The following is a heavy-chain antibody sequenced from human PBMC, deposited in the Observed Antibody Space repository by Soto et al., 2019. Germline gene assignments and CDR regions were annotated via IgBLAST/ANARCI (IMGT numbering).Heavy chain of an antibody. Sequence: SVKVPCKASGGTFSSYAISWVRQAPGQGLEWMGGIIPIFGTANYAQKFQGRVTITADKSTSTAYMELSSLRSEDTAVYYCARDHGSSYYYGMDVWGQGTTVTVSS. J-gene: IGHJ6*02. CDR2: IIPIFGTA. CDR1: GGTFSSYA. CDR3: ARDHGSSYYYGMDV. V-gene: IGHV1-69*06. D-gene: IGHD6-6*01.